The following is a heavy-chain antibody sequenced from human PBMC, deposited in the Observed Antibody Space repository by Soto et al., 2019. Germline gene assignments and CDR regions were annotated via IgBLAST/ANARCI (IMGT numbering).Heavy chain of an antibody. Sequence: QVQLVDSVGGLVQPGRSLRLSCAASGFIFSNYGMHWVRQAPDTGMELVELISNDGSKKYYADSVKGRFIIARDNSKNATHLAMTSLSAEDTAVYYCAEVQIRPADFDYMGQGTLVIFPS. CDR3: AEVQIRPADFDY. CDR1: GFIFSNYG. CDR2: ISNDGSKK. V-gene: IGHV3-30*18. D-gene: IGHD2-2*01. J-gene: IGHJ4*02.